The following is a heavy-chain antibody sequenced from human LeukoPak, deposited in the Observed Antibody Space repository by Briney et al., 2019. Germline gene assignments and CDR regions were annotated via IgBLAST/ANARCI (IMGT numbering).Heavy chain of an antibody. Sequence: GGXXRLSCAASGFTFSSYAMSWVRQAPGKGLEWVSVISGGGTSTYYADSVKGGFTISKDNSRNTPYLQMNSLRAEDSAVYYCAKTFIAVANPIDYWGQGTLVTVSS. CDR1: GFTFSSYA. CDR2: ISGGGTST. D-gene: IGHD6-19*01. V-gene: IGHV3-23*01. CDR3: AKTFIAVANPIDY. J-gene: IGHJ4*02.